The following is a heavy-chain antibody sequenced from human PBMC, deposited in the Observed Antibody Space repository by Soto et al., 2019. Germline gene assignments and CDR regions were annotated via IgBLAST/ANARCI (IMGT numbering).Heavy chain of an antibody. CDR2: INPNSGGT. Sequence: QVQLVQSGAEVKKPGASVKVSCKASGYTFTGYYMHWVRQAPGQGLEWMGWINPNSGGTNYAQKFRGWVTMTRDMSITSVYMELSRLTSHDTAVYACERQVSGSSWCWDGIDVWGQGTTVTVSS. D-gene: IGHD6-13*01. CDR1: GYTFTGYY. J-gene: IGHJ6*02. V-gene: IGHV1-2*04. CDR3: ERQVSGSSWCWDGIDV.